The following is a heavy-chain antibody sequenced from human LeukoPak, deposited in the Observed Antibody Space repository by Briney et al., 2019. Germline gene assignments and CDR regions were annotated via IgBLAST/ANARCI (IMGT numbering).Heavy chain of an antibody. D-gene: IGHD5-12*01. CDR3: ARERGYSGYDAFDY. CDR2: IWYDGSNK. CDR1: GFTFSSYG. V-gene: IGHV3-33*01. J-gene: IGHJ4*02. Sequence: GGSLRLSCAASGFTFSSYGMHWVRQAPGKGLEWVAVIWYDGSNKYYADSVKGRFTISRDNSKNTLYLQMNSVRAEDTAVYYCARERGYSGYDAFDYWGQGTLVTVSS.